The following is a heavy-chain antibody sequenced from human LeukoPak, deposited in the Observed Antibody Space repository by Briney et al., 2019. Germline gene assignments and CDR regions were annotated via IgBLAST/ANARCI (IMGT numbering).Heavy chain of an antibody. Sequence: GGSLRLSCAASGFTVSSNCMSWVRQAPGKGLEWVSVIYRDGDTDYADSVKGRFTISRDNSKNTLYLQMNSLRAEDTAVYYCARGRPGYGDYDYWGQGTLVTVSS. V-gene: IGHV3-53*01. CDR3: ARGRPGYGDYDY. D-gene: IGHD4-17*01. CDR2: IYRDGDT. CDR1: GFTVSSNC. J-gene: IGHJ4*02.